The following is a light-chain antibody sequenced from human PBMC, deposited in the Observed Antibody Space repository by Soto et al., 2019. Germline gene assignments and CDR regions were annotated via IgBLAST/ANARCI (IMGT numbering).Light chain of an antibody. CDR3: SSFTSSSPYV. CDR1: SSDVGDYNY. CDR2: EVS. V-gene: IGLV2-14*01. Sequence: QSALTQPASVSGSPGQSITISCTGTSSDVGDYNYVSWYQQCPGKAPKLMIYEVSNRPSGVSNRFSGSKSGNTASLTISGLQAEDGADYYCSSFTSSSPYVFGTGTKVTVL. J-gene: IGLJ1*01.